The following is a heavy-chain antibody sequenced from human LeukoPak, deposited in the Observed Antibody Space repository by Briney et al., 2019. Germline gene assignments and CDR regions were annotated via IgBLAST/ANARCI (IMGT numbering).Heavy chain of an antibody. CDR3: TRAGHNTIEFY. V-gene: IGHV3-21*01. CDR1: GFTFSSYS. Sequence: GGSLRLSCAASGFTFSSYSMTWVRQAPGKGLEWVSSISGSSSYIYYADSVKGRFTISRDNAKNSLYLQMNSLRAEDTAVYYCTRAGHNTIEFYWGQGALVTVSS. D-gene: IGHD3/OR15-3a*01. J-gene: IGHJ4*02. CDR2: ISGSSSYI.